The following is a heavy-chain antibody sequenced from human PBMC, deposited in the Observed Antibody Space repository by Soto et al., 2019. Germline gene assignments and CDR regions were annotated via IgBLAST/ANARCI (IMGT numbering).Heavy chain of an antibody. CDR2: INAGNGNT. D-gene: IGHD2-2*01. V-gene: IGHV1-3*01. J-gene: IGHJ6*02. Sequence: GASVKVSCKASGYTFTSYAMHWVRQAPGQRLEWMGWINAGNGNTKYSQKFQGRVTITRDTSASTAYMELSSLRSEDTAVYYCARDRVVVVPAARNYYYYGTDVWGQGTTVTVSS. CDR1: GYTFTSYA. CDR3: ARDRVVVVPAARNYYYYGTDV.